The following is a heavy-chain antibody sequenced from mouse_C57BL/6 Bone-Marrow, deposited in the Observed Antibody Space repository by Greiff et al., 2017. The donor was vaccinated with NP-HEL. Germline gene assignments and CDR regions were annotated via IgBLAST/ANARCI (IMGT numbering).Heavy chain of an antibody. CDR3: ARQGGLRAWFAY. CDR1: GFTFSDYY. CDR2: ISNGGGST. D-gene: IGHD1-1*01. V-gene: IGHV5-12*01. Sequence: EVQLVESGGGLVQPGGSLKLSCAASGFTFSDYYMYWVRQTPEKRLEWVAYISNGGGSTYYPDTVKGRFTISRDNAKNTLYLQMIRLKSEDTAMYYCARQGGLRAWFAYWGQGTLVTVSA. J-gene: IGHJ3*01.